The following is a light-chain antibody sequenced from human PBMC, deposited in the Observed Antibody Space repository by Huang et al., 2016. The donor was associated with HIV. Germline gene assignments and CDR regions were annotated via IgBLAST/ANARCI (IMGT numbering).Light chain of an antibody. V-gene: IGKV3-15*01. CDR3: QQYNNWRPFT. CDR2: GAS. J-gene: IGKJ2*01. CDR1: QSVSSD. Sequence: EVVMTQSPATLSVSPGERATLSCRASQSVSSDLAWYQQKPGQAPRLRIYGASTRATGVPARFSGSGSGTEFTLTISSLQSEDFAVYYCQQYNNWRPFTFGQGTKLEI.